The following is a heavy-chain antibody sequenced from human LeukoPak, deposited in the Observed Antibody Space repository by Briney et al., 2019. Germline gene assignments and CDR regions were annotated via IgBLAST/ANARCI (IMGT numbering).Heavy chain of an antibody. CDR3: AVAVAGGKHEYFQH. Sequence: SVTVSCKASGYTFTSYGISWVRQAPGQGLEWMGWISAYNGNTNYAKKPQGRVTMITEASTSTAYMELRSLRSDATAVYYCAVAVAGGKHEYFQHWGQGTLVTVSS. D-gene: IGHD6-19*01. J-gene: IGHJ1*01. CDR1: GYTFTSYG. CDR2: ISAYNGNT. V-gene: IGHV1-18*01.